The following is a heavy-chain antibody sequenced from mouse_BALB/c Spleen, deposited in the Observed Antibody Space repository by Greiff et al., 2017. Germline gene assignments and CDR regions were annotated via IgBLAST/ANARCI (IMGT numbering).Heavy chain of an antibody. Sequence: EVQVVESGAELVRPGALVKLSCKASGFNIKDYYMHWVKQRPEQGLEWIGWIDPENGNTIYDPKFQGKASITADTSSNTAYLQLSSLTSEDTAVYYCARNYYGSSYFDYWGQGTTLTVSS. CDR1: GFNIKDYY. V-gene: IGHV14-1*02. CDR2: IDPENGNT. J-gene: IGHJ2*01. CDR3: ARNYYGSSYFDY. D-gene: IGHD1-1*01.